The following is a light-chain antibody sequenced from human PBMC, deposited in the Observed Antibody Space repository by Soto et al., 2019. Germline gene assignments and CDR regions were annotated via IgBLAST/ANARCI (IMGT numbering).Light chain of an antibody. V-gene: IGKV1-27*01. Sequence: DIQMTQSPSSLSASVGERVTITCRASQDIGNYLAWYQQKPGQVPKLLIFAAFTLQSGVPSRFSGSGSGTDFTLTISSLQPEDVGTYYCQKYNGAPWTF. J-gene: IGKJ1*01. CDR3: QKYNGAPWT. CDR1: QDIGNY. CDR2: AAF.